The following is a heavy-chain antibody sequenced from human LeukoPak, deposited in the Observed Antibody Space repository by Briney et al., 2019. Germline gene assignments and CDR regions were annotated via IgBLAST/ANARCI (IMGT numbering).Heavy chain of an antibody. V-gene: IGHV4-34*01. CDR3: ARDRAITMVRGVISP. J-gene: IGHJ5*02. Sequence: SETLSLTCAVYGGTFSGYYCSWVRQPPGKGLEWIGEINHSGSTNYNPSLKSRVTISVDPSKNQFSLKLSSVTAADTAVYYCARDRAITMVRGVISPWGQGTLVTVSS. CDR1: GGTFSGYY. D-gene: IGHD3-10*01. CDR2: INHSGST.